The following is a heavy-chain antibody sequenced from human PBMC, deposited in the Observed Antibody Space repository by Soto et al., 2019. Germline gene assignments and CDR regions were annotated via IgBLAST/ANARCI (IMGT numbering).Heavy chain of an antibody. CDR2: IYYSGST. J-gene: IGHJ4*02. CDR1: GDSISSGGYY. CDR3: ARTPRITIGLRLDN. V-gene: IGHV4-31*03. Sequence: QVQLQESGPGLVKPSETLSLTCTVSGDSISSGGYYWSWIRQHPGKGLEWIGCIYYSGSTYYNPSLKSRVTISVDTSKNQFSLNLNSVTAADTAVYYCARTPRITIGLRLDNWGQGTLVTVSS. D-gene: IGHD3-10*01.